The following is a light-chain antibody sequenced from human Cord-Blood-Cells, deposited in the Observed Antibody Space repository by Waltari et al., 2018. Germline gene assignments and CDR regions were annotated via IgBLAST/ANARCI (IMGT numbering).Light chain of an antibody. Sequence: QSALTQPASVSGSPGQSITISCTGTSSDVGGYNYVSWYQQPPGKAPKLRIYDVSKRPSGVSNRFSGSKSGNTASLTISGLQAEDEADYYCSSYTSSSTLVFGGGTKLTVL. CDR3: SSYTSSSTLV. CDR2: DVS. J-gene: IGLJ3*02. CDR1: SSDVGGYNY. V-gene: IGLV2-14*01.